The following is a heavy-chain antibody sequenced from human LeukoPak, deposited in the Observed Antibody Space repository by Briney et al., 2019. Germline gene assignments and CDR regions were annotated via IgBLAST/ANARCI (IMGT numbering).Heavy chain of an antibody. J-gene: IGHJ4*02. CDR3: ARHMRDGYKWSFFDY. CDR2: IYYSGST. V-gene: IGHV4-39*01. CDR1: GGSISSSSYY. D-gene: IGHD5-24*01. Sequence: SETLSLTCTVSGGSISSSSYYWGWIRQPPGKRLEWIGSIYYSGSTYYNPSLKSRVTISVDTSKNQFSLKLSSVTAADTAVYYCARHMRDGYKWSFFDYWGQGTLVTVSS.